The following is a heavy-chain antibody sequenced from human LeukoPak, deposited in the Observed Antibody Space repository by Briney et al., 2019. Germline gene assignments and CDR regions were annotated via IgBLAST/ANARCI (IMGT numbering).Heavy chain of an antibody. CDR3: ARGEGYYDSSGYYISYFDY. D-gene: IGHD3-22*01. CDR2: IKQDGSEK. Sequence: GGSLRLSCAASGFTFSSYWMSWVRQAPGKGLEWVANIKQDGSEKYYVDSVKGRFTISRDNAKNSLYLQMNSLRAEDTAVYYCARGEGYYDSSGYYISYFDYWGQGTLVTVSS. V-gene: IGHV3-7*01. CDR1: GFTFSSYW. J-gene: IGHJ4*02.